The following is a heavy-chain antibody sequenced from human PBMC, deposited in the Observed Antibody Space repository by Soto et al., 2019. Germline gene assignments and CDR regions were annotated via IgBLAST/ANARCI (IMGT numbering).Heavy chain of an antibody. CDR2: VYSSGAT. V-gene: IGHV4-4*07. CDR3: TKGPNWNYYYYGVDV. D-gene: IGHD1-20*01. Sequence: QVQLQESGPGLVKPSETLSLTCTVSGDSVSNYYCSWIRQPAGRGLEWIGRVYSSGATNYNPSLNGRVTMSVDTSRNQFSLRLRFVTAADTAIYYCTKGPNWNYYYYGVDVWGQGTAVTVSS. J-gene: IGHJ6*02. CDR1: GDSVSNYY.